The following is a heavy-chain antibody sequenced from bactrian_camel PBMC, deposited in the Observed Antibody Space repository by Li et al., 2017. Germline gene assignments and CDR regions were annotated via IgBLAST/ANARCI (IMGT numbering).Heavy chain of an antibody. CDR2: DTAGIGFT. Sequence: VQLVESGGGLVQAGGSLRLSCAASGLTSAPYAMAWFRQAPGKAREGIAVDTAGIGFTFYADSVEGRFTIFRDNAKDTLYLQMNSLKIEDTAVYYCALGSSRQATMTARGKGTQVTVS. CDR1: GLTSAPYA. D-gene: IGHD3*01. J-gene: IGHJ4*01. V-gene: IGHV3-3*01.